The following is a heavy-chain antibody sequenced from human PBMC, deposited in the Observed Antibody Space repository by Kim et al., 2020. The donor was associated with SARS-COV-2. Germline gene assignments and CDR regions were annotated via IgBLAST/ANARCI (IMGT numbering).Heavy chain of an antibody. CDR3: ARDEYSGYDFYY. J-gene: IGHJ4*02. CDR1: GFTFSSYG. V-gene: IGHV3-33*05. D-gene: IGHD5-12*01. Sequence: GGSLRLSCAASGFTFSSYGMHWVRQAPGKGLEWVAVISYDGSNKYYADSVKGRFTISRDNSKNTLYLQMNSLRAEDTAVYYCARDEYSGYDFYYWGQGTLVTVA. CDR2: ISYDGSNK.